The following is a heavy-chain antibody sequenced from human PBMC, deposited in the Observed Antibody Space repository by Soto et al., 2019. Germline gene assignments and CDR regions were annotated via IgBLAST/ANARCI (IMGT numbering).Heavy chain of an antibody. J-gene: IGHJ6*02. CDR1: GFTFSSYG. D-gene: IGHD3-16*01. CDR3: AKDLGTTPRRYYYYGMDV. CDR2: ISYDGSNK. V-gene: IGHV3-30*18. Sequence: QVQLVESGGGVVQPGRSLRLSCAASGFTFSSYGMHWVRQAPGKGLAWVAVISYDGSNKYYADSVKGRFTISRDNSKNTLYLQMNSLRAEDTAVYYCAKDLGTTPRRYYYYGMDVWGQGTTVTVSS.